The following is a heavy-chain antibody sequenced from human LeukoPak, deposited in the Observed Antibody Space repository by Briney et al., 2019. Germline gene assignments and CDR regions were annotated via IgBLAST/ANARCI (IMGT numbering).Heavy chain of an antibody. CDR2: IYHSGST. Sequence: PSGTLSLTCAVSGGSISSSNWWSWVRQPPGKGLEWIGEIYHSGSTNYNPSLKSRVTISVDKSKNQFSPKLSSVTAADTAVYYCARGRYQLLWFGELSNAPNYFDYWGQGTLVTVSS. CDR3: ARGRYQLLWFGELSNAPNYFDY. CDR1: GGSISSSNW. D-gene: IGHD3-10*01. V-gene: IGHV4-4*02. J-gene: IGHJ4*02.